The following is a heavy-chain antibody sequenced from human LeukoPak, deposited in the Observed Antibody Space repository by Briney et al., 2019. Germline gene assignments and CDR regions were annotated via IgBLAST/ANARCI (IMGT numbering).Heavy chain of an antibody. CDR2: IYPGESDT. D-gene: IGHD2-2*01. Sequence: GESLKISWKGSGYSFTSYWIGWVRQMPGKGLGWIGIIYPGESDTRYSPSFQGQVTISADKSISTAYVQRSSLKASDTAMYYCASSPTQPYYYHLAVWGKGTTVTVSS. CDR1: GYSFTSYW. J-gene: IGHJ6*03. V-gene: IGHV5-51*01. CDR3: ASSPTQPYYYHLAV.